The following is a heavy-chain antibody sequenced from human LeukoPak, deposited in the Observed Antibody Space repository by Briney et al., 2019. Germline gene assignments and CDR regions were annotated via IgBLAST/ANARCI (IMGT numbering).Heavy chain of an antibody. V-gene: IGHV3-66*01. CDR3: ARELSPAVKFYFDS. J-gene: IGHJ4*02. CDR2: IYNGGST. D-gene: IGHD2/OR15-2a*01. CDR1: GFTVSSNY. Sequence: GGSLRLSCVASGFTVSSNYISWVRQAPGKGLEWVSGIYNGGSTCYADSVKGRFTISRDNSKNTVYLQMNSLRVEDTAVYYCARELSPAVKFYFDSWGQGTQVTVSS.